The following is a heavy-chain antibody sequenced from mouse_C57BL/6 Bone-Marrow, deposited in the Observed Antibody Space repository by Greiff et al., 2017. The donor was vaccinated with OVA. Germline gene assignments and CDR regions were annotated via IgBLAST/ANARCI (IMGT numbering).Heavy chain of an antibody. D-gene: IGHD1-1*01. CDR2: INPSSGYT. CDR1: GYTFTSYW. CDR3: ASTTVVAIDY. V-gene: IGHV1-7*01. J-gene: IGHJ2*01. Sequence: VQLQQSGDELAKPGASVKLSCKASGYTFTSYWMHWVKQRPGQGLEWIGYINPSSGYTKYNQKFKDKATLTADKSSSTAYMQPSSLTYEDSAVYYCASTTVVAIDYWGQGTTLTVSS.